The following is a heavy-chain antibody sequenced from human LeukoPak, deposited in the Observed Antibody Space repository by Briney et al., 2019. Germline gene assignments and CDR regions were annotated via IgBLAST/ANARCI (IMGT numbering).Heavy chain of an antibody. CDR2: IFYSGST. Sequence: SETLSLTCTVSGGSISSSRYYWGWIRQPPGKGLEWIGTIFYSGSTYYNPSLKSRVTISVDTSKNQFSLNLSSVTAADTALYYWARHFPSGLRIVVVTSDWYFDLWGRGTLVTVSS. CDR1: GGSISSSRYY. J-gene: IGHJ2*01. D-gene: IGHD2-21*02. CDR3: ARHFPSGLRIVVVTSDWYFDL. V-gene: IGHV4-39*01.